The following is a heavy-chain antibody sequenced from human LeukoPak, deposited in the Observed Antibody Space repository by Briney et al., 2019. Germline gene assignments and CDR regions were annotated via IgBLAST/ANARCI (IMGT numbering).Heavy chain of an antibody. CDR3: ARDYGGSSGWFDP. Sequence: GASVKVSCKASGYTFTSYDINWVRQATGHGLEWMGWMSPNSDNTGYAQKFQGRVTFTRDTSISTAYMELRSLTSEDTAVYYCARDYGGSSGWFDPWGQGTLVTVSS. J-gene: IGHJ5*02. V-gene: IGHV1-8*01. CDR2: MSPNSDNT. D-gene: IGHD4-23*01. CDR1: GYTFTSYD.